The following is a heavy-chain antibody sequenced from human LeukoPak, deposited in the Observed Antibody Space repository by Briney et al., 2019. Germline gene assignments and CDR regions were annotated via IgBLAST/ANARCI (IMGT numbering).Heavy chain of an antibody. V-gene: IGHV4-59*01. CDR1: TGSISNYY. J-gene: IGHJ4*02. D-gene: IGHD2-15*01. CDR3: ARLKLEETGPCGGGGCYSGHFDL. CDR2: VYSSGNT. Sequence: PSETLPLTCTVSTGSISNYYWSWIRQPPGKGLEWIGYVYSSGNTNNNPSLKSRVTISVDTSKRQFSLKLRSVTAADTAVYYCARLKLEETGPCGGGGCYSGHFDLWSQGTLVTVSS.